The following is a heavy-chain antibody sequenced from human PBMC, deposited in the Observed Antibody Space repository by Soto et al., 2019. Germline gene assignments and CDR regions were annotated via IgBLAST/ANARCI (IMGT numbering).Heavy chain of an antibody. CDR3: ARGLTSISNPYYSDY. D-gene: IGHD1-26*01. CDR1: VYTFANHC. V-gene: IGHV5-51*01. Sequence: PGESLKISCSVSVYTFANHCIAWVRQMPVKGLEYMGIIYPCDSDTRYSPHFQGHVTISADKSITTAFLQWNSLRDSDTAMYYCARGLTSISNPYYSDYWGQGTKVTVSS. J-gene: IGHJ4*02. CDR2: IYPCDSDT.